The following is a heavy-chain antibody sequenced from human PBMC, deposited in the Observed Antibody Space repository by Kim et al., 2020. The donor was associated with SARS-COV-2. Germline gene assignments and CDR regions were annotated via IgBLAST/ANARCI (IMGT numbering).Heavy chain of an antibody. V-gene: IGHV3-23*01. CDR2: ISGSGVST. Sequence: GGSLRLSCVASGFTFSSYAMSWVRQAPGKGLEWVSAISGSGVSTYYADSVKGRFTISRDDSKNTLFLQMNSLRADDTAVYYCAKYRGYSGFEWGGYFDHWGQGTPVTVSS. D-gene: IGHD5-12*01. CDR3: AKYRGYSGFEWGGYFDH. J-gene: IGHJ4*02. CDR1: GFTFSSYA.